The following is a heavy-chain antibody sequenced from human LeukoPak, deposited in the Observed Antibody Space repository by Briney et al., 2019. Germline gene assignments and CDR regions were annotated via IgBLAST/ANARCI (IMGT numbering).Heavy chain of an antibody. CDR2: ISYDGTKK. CDR1: GFTFTSYG. V-gene: IGHV3-30*18. Sequence: PGGSLRLSCAAYGFTFTSYGMHWVRQAPGKGLEWVAVISYDGTKKYYADSVKGRFTISRDNSKNTLYLQMNSLRAEDTAVYYCAKDLRSRGYSYGPHDAFDIWGQGTMVTVSS. CDR3: AKDLRSRGYSYGPHDAFDI. J-gene: IGHJ3*02. D-gene: IGHD5-18*01.